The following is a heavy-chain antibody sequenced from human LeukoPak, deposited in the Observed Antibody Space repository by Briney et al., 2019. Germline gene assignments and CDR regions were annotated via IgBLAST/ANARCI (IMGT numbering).Heavy chain of an antibody. J-gene: IGHJ5*02. CDR1: GFTFSAYG. V-gene: IGHV3-33*06. Sequence: GGSLRLSCAPSGFTFSAYGMHGVRQAPGKGREWGSVIYYDGREIYYADSVQGRFTVSRDNSKNTLYLQMNSVRPQDTAIYYYAKDLGYGRISNWFDPWGQGTLVIVSS. D-gene: IGHD5-12*01. CDR2: IYYDGREI. CDR3: AKDLGYGRISNWFDP.